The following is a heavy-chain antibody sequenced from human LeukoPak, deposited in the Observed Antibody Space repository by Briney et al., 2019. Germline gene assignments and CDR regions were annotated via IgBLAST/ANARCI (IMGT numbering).Heavy chain of an antibody. J-gene: IGHJ4*02. CDR3: AREITPPMGIVVVPAAIPYYFDY. V-gene: IGHV1-8*01. CDR2: MNPNSGNT. D-gene: IGHD2-2*02. Sequence: APVKPSCKASGYTFTSYDINWVRQATGQGLEWMGWMNPNSGNTGYAHKFQGRVTMTRNTSISTAYMELSSLRSEDTAVYYCAREITPPMGIVVVPAAIPYYFDYWGQGTLVTVSS. CDR1: GYTFTSYD.